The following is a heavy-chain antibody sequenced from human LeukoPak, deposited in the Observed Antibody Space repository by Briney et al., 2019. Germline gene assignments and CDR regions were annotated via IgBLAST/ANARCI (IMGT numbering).Heavy chain of an antibody. CDR3: ARDAQRGFDYSNSLEY. V-gene: IGHV3-33*01. CDR1: GFTFSHYG. J-gene: IGHJ4*02. D-gene: IGHD4-11*01. Sequence: GRSLRLSCAAAGFTFSHYGMHWVRQALGKGLEWVAVIWSDGTNQYYGDSVKGRFTISRDDSGNTVYLQMNSLRPEDTGVYYCARDAQRGFDYSNSLEYWGQGTPVTVST. CDR2: IWSDGTNQ.